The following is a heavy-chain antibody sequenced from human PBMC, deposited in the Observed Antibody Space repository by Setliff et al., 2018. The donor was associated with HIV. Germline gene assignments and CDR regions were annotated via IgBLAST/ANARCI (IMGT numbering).Heavy chain of an antibody. CDR2: FDPEHDKT. CDR3: ASHRRVGTTVLFSY. D-gene: IGHD1-1*01. Sequence: GASVKVSCKASGFTFSGYYMHWVRQAPGKGLEWMGGFDPEHDKTIYAQKFQGRVTMTEDTSTDTAYMQLNSLRSEDTAVYFCASHRRVGTTVLFSYWGQGTLVTVSS. CDR1: GFTFSGYY. V-gene: IGHV1-24*01. J-gene: IGHJ4*02.